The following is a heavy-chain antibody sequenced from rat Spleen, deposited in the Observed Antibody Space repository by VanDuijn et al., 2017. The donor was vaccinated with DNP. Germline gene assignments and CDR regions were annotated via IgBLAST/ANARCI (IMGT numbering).Heavy chain of an antibody. V-gene: IGHV2-27*01. D-gene: IGHD1-1*01. CDR1: GFSLTSYN. J-gene: IGHJ2*01. Sequence: QVQLKESGPGLVQPSQTLSLTCTVAGFSLTSYNVHWVRQPPGKGLEWLGRIQSGGSTDYNSALKSRLSISRDTSKSQVFLTMNSLQTDDTAVYYCAEETTGVYWGQGVMVTVSS. CDR2: IQSGGST. CDR3: AEETTGVY.